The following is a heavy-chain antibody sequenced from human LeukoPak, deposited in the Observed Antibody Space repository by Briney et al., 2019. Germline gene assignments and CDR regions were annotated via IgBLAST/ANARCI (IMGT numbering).Heavy chain of an antibody. CDR2: IYYSGST. CDR3: ARGGGYSYGYYFDY. J-gene: IGHJ4*02. V-gene: IGHV4-30-4*01. Sequence: ASETLSLTCTVSGGSISSGDYYWSWIRQPPGKGLEWIGYIYYSGSTYYNPSLKSRVTISVDTSKYQFSLKLSSVTAADTAVYYCARGGGYSYGYYFDYWGQGTLVTVSS. CDR1: GGSISSGDYY. D-gene: IGHD5-18*01.